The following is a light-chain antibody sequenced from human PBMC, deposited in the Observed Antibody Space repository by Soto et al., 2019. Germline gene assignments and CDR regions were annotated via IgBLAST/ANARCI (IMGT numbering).Light chain of an antibody. CDR3: QQYNNWPRT. J-gene: IGKJ1*01. CDR1: QTVSTS. V-gene: IGKV3-15*01. CDR2: GAS. Sequence: EVVMTQSPATLSVSPGERATLSCGASQTVSTSLAWYQHKPGQAPRLLIYGASTRATAIPARFSGSGSGTEFTLIISSLQSEDFAVYYCQQYNNWPRTFGQGTKVEIK.